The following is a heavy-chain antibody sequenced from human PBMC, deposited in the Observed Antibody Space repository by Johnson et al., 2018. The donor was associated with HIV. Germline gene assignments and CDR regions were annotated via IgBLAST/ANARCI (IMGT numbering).Heavy chain of an antibody. Sequence: VQLVESGGGVVQPGRSLRLSCVASGFTFSSYWMHWVRQAPGKGLVWVSRINSDGSSTSYADSVKGRFTISRDNAKNTLYLQMNSLRAEDTAVYYGARRAYYYDSSGYYSHAFDIWGQGTMVTVSS. CDR1: GFTFSSYW. D-gene: IGHD3-22*01. CDR2: INSDGSST. CDR3: ARRAYYYDSSGYYSHAFDI. J-gene: IGHJ3*02. V-gene: IGHV3-74*02.